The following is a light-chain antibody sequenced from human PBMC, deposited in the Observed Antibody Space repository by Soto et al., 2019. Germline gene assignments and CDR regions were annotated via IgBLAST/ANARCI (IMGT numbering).Light chain of an antibody. CDR1: QSISRSY. CDR2: GAS. J-gene: IGKJ5*01. CDR3: QQYGDSPRT. V-gene: IGKV3-20*01. Sequence: EIVLTQSPGTLSLSPGERATLSCRASQSISRSYLAWYQQKPGQAPRRLIYGASTRATGIPERFSGSGSGTDFTLTISRLEPEDFAVYYCQQYGDSPRTFGQGTRLETK.